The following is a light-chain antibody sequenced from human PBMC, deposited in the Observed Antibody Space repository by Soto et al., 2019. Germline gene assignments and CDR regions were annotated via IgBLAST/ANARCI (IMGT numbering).Light chain of an antibody. J-gene: IGKJ2*01. Sequence: EIVFTQSPGTLSLSPGQRAALSCRASQSINNKFLAWYQQKLGQAPRLLIYDASSRATGIADRFSGSGSGTDFTLTISRLEPEDFAVYYCQQYGDSPRYTFGQGTKLEIK. V-gene: IGKV3-20*01. CDR1: QSINNKF. CDR2: DAS. CDR3: QQYGDSPRYT.